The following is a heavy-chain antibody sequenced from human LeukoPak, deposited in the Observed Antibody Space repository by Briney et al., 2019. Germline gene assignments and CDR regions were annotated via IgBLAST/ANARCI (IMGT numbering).Heavy chain of an antibody. CDR3: AKDMSYGSGRYFDY. CDR1: GFTFSSYG. D-gene: IGHD3-10*01. Sequence: GGTLRLSCAASGFTFSSYGMSWVRQAPGKGLEWVSAISGSGGSTYYADSVKGRFTISRDNSKNTLYLQMNSLRAEDTALYYCAKDMSYGSGRYFDYWGQGTLVTVSS. J-gene: IGHJ4*02. V-gene: IGHV3-23*01. CDR2: ISGSGGST.